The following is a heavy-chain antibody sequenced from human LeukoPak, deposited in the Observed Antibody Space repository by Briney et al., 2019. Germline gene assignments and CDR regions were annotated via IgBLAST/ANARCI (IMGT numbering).Heavy chain of an antibody. CDR1: GFTLSSYA. V-gene: IGHV3-23*01. CDR3: AKGYYDYVCGSYYFVY. CDR2: ISGSGGST. D-gene: IGHD3-16*01. Sequence: GGSLRLSCAASGFTLSSYAMSWVRQAPGKGLEWVSAISGSGGSTYYAGSVKGRFTISRDNSRDALYLQMNSLRAEDRGVYYCAKGYYDYVCGSYYFVYWGQGTLVTVSS. J-gene: IGHJ4*02.